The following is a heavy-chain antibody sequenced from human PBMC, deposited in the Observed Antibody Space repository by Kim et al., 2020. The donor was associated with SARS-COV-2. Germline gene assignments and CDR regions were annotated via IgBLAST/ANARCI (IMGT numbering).Heavy chain of an antibody. V-gene: IGHV3-64*04. J-gene: IGHJ4*02. D-gene: IGHD5-18*01. CDR1: GFTFSDYA. CDR2: TTCSGDGS. Sequence: GGSLRLSCVGSGFTFSDYAMHWVRRAPGKGLECVSATTCSGDGSFYADSVEGRFTISRDNSKNTLYLQMNSLRLEDTSMYYCVRYGRSYGAVLWGQGTLVILSS. CDR3: VRYGRSYGAVL.